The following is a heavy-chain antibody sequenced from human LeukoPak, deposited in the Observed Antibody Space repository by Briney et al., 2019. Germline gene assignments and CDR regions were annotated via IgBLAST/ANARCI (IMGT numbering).Heavy chain of an antibody. D-gene: IGHD3-3*01. CDR1: GGSFSGYY. CDR2: INHSGST. CDR3: ARGRQSFWSLWLDY. J-gene: IGHJ4*02. V-gene: IGHV4-34*01. Sequence: PSETLSLTCAVYGGSFSGYYWSWIRQPPGKGLEWIGEINHSGSTNYNPSLKSRVTISVDTSKNQFSLKLSSVTAAGTAVYYCARGRQSFWSLWLDYWGQGTLVTVSS.